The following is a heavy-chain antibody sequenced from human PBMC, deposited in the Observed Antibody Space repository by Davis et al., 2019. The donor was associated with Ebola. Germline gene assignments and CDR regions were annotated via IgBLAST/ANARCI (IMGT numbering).Heavy chain of an antibody. CDR2: INHNGNI. CDR1: GGSFSGYF. V-gene: IGHV4-34*01. Sequence: MPSETLSLTCSVSGGSFSGYFWNWIRQSPGKGLEWIAEINHNGNIHYNGALEGRATISVDTSKNQFSLMLNSVTAADTAVYYCARNIIEVPAALGIWGQGTMVTIS. J-gene: IGHJ3*02. CDR3: ARNIIEVPAALGI. D-gene: IGHD2-2*01.